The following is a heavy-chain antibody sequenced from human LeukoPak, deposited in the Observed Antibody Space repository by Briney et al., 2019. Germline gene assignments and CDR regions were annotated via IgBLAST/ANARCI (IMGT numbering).Heavy chain of an antibody. D-gene: IGHD6-6*01. Sequence: ASVKVSCKASGYTFTGYYIHWVRQAPGQGLEWMGWINPNSGGTNSAQKFQGRVTMTRDTSVSTAYMELSWLRSDDTAVYYCVRSYSRSARAYWGQGTLVTVSS. J-gene: IGHJ4*02. V-gene: IGHV1-2*02. CDR2: INPNSGGT. CDR3: VRSYSRSARAY. CDR1: GYTFTGYY.